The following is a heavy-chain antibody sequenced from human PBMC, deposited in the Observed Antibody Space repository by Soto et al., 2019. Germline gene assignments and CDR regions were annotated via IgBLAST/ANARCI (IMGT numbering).Heavy chain of an antibody. CDR3: ARERRMTMVRGVITSEYYGLDV. CDR2: IYYSGNT. V-gene: IGHV4-59*12. D-gene: IGHD3-10*01. J-gene: IGHJ6*02. CDR1: GDSISGDY. Sequence: QVQLQQSGPGLVKPSETLSLTCTVSGDSISGDYWHWIRQSPGKGLEWIGYIYYSGNTNYNPSLKSRVTISVDTSKTHFSLKLTSVTAADTAVYFCARERRMTMVRGVITSEYYGLDVWGQGTTVTVSS.